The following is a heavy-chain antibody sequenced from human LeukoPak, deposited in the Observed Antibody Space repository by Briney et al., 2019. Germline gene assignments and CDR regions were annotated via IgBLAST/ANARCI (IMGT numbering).Heavy chain of an antibody. CDR3: ARDAQWLVPEGYYYYMDV. CDR1: GFTFSRYN. J-gene: IGHJ6*03. Sequence: GGSLRLSCAGSGFTFSRYNMNWFRQAPGKGLERVSSISSGSSYIFYADSVKGRSTISRDNAKNSLYLQMNSLGAEDTAVYYCARDAQWLVPEGYYYYMDVWGKGTTVTVS. CDR2: ISSGSSYI. V-gene: IGHV3-21*01. D-gene: IGHD6-19*01.